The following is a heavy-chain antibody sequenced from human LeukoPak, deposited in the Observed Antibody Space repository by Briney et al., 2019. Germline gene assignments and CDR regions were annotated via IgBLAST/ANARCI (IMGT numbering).Heavy chain of an antibody. J-gene: IGHJ5*02. CDR2: MSPNSGDT. Sequence: ASVKVSCKASGYTFTSYDINWVRQATGQGLEWMGWMSPNSGDTGYAQKFQGRVTMTRDTFINTAYMELSSLRSEDTAVYYCARGRTYRSSSWFDPWGQGTLDTVSS. D-gene: IGHD6-6*01. CDR1: GYTFTSYD. CDR3: ARGRTYRSSSWFDP. V-gene: IGHV1-8*01.